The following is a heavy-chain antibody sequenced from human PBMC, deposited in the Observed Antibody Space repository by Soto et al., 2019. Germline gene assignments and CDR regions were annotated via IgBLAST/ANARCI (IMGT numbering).Heavy chain of an antibody. V-gene: IGHV4-59*01. J-gene: IGHJ6*02. CDR2: IYYSGST. CDR1: GGSISSYY. D-gene: IGHD3-10*01. Sequence: SETLSLTCTVSGGSISSYYWSWIRQPPGKGLEWIGYIYYSGSTNYNPSLKSRVTISVDTSKNQFSLKLSSVTAADTAVYYCARGATYYYGSGSYWVWGLGTTVTVSS. CDR3: ARGATYYYGSGSYWV.